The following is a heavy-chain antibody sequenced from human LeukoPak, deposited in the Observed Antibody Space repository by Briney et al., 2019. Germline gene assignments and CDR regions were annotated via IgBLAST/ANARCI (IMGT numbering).Heavy chain of an antibody. V-gene: IGHV3-23*01. D-gene: IGHD2-2*01. J-gene: IGHJ4*02. Sequence: GGSLRLSCAASGFTFSSYGMSWVRQAPGKGLEWVSAISGSAVSTYYADSVKGRFTISRDNSKNTLYLQMNSLRVEDTAVYYCARGQLGYCSSSSCYFEDYWGQGTLVTVSS. CDR1: GFTFSSYG. CDR3: ARGQLGYCSSSSCYFEDY. CDR2: ISGSAVST.